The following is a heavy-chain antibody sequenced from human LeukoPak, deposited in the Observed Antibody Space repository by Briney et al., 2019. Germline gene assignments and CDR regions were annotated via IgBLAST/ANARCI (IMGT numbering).Heavy chain of an antibody. J-gene: IGHJ4*02. CDR1: GGSISSDNYY. Sequence: SETLSLTCTVSGGSISSDNYYWGWIRQPPGKGLEWIGSIYYSGSTYYNPSLKSRVTISVDTSKNQFSLKLNSVTAADTAVYYCARGPQGSYSDYWGQGTLVTVSS. D-gene: IGHD1-26*01. CDR3: ARGPQGSYSDY. V-gene: IGHV4-39*07. CDR2: IYYSGST.